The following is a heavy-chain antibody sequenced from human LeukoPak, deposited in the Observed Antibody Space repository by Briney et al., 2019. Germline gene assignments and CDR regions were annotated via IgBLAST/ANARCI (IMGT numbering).Heavy chain of an antibody. V-gene: IGHV1-3*01. D-gene: IGHD3-22*01. Sequence: ASVKVSCKASGYTFTTYTIHWVRQAPGHRLEWMGWINAGNGNTKYSQKLQGRVTITRDTSASTAYMELSGLRSEDTAVYYCARDLARGTEMIITTLFDYWGQGTLVTVSS. J-gene: IGHJ4*02. CDR3: ARDLARGTEMIITTLFDY. CDR1: GYTFTTYT. CDR2: INAGNGNT.